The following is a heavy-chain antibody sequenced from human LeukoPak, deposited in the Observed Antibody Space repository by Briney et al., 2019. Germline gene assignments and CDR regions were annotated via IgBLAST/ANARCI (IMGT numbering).Heavy chain of an antibody. J-gene: IGHJ6*03. D-gene: IGHD4-17*01. V-gene: IGHV3-23*01. CDR3: AKQSSYGLNYYYYYMDV. CDR1: GFTFSSYA. Sequence: GGSLRLSCAASGFTFSSYAMTWVRQVPGKGLEWVSAISGSGGSTYYADSVKGRFTISRDNSKNTLYLQMNSLRAEDTAVYYCAKQSSYGLNYYYYYMDVWGKGTTVTVSS. CDR2: ISGSGGST.